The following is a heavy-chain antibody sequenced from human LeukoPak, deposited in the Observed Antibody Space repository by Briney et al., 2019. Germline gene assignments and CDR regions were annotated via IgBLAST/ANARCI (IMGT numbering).Heavy chain of an antibody. CDR1: GYTFTGYY. CDR3: ARDEYSTSSGGS. D-gene: IGHD6-6*01. V-gene: IGHV1-2*02. CDR2: INPNSGGT. J-gene: IGHJ5*02. Sequence: ASVKVSCKASGYTFTGYYMHWVRQAPGQGLEWMGWINPNSGGTNYAQKFQGRVTMTRDTSISTAYMELSRLRFDDTAVYYCARDEYSTSSGGSWGQGTLVTVSS.